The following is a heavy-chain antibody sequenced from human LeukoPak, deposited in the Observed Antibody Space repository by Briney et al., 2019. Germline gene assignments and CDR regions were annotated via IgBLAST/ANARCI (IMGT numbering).Heavy chain of an antibody. CDR3: VRDRELNY. V-gene: IGHV4-59*01. D-gene: IGHD3-10*01. J-gene: IGHJ4*02. Sequence: SETLSLTCTVSGGSISIYYWSWIRRPPGKGLEWTGYIYNSGNTNYNPSFKSRVTISEDTPKNQFSLKLSSVTAADTAVYYCVRDRELNYWGQGILVTVSS. CDR1: GGSISIYY. CDR2: IYNSGNT.